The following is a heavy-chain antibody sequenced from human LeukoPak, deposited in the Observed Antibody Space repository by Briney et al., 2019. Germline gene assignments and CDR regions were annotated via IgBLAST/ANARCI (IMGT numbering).Heavy chain of an antibody. Sequence: GRSLRLSCAASGFTFSSYAMHWVRQAPGKGLEWVAVISYDGSNKYYADSVKGRFTISRDSSKNTLYLQMNSLRAEDTAVYYCASDNSSSWFYYYYGMDVWGQGTTVTVSS. CDR3: ASDNSSSWFYYYYGMDV. CDR2: ISYDGSNK. J-gene: IGHJ6*02. V-gene: IGHV3-30-3*01. D-gene: IGHD6-13*01. CDR1: GFTFSSYA.